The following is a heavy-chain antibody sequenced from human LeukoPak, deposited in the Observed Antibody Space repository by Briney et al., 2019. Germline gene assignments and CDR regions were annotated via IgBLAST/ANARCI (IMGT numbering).Heavy chain of an antibody. CDR1: GGTFSSYA. CDR2: IIPIFGTA. Sequence: ASVKVPCKASGGTFSSYAISWVRQAPGQGLEWMGGIIPIFGTANYAQKFQGRVTITTDESTSTAYMELSSLRSEDTAVYYCARVEARYCSSTSCYDHAFDIWGQGTMVTVSS. CDR3: ARVEARYCSSTSCYDHAFDI. D-gene: IGHD2-2*01. V-gene: IGHV1-69*05. J-gene: IGHJ3*02.